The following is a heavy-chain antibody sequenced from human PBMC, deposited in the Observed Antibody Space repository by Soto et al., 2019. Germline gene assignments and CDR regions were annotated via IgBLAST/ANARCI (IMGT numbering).Heavy chain of an antibody. CDR3: AKDRLVATFPQYYFDY. D-gene: IGHD5-12*01. CDR2: ISGSGGVT. CDR1: GFTFNSYA. J-gene: IGHJ4*02. Sequence: GGSLRLSCAASGFTFNSYAMSWVRQAPGKGLEWVSSISGSGGVTHYADSVKGRFTISRDNSKNTLYLQMNSLRAEDTAVYNCAKDRLVATFPQYYFDYWGQGTLVTVSS. V-gene: IGHV3-23*01.